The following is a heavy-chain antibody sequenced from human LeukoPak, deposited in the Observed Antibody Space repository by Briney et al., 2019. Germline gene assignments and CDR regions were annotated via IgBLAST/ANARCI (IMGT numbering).Heavy chain of an antibody. CDR3: ARGGEGVIIRTPYTAYYYYGMDV. V-gene: IGHV4-34*01. J-gene: IGHJ6*02. CDR2: INHSGST. CDR1: GGSFSGYY. D-gene: IGHD3-10*01. Sequence: SETLSLTCSGYGGSFSGYYWSWIRQPPGKGLEWIGEINHSGSTNYNPSLKSRVNISVDTSKNQFSLKLCSVTAADTAVYYCARGGEGVIIRTPYTAYYYYGMDVWGQGTTVTVSS.